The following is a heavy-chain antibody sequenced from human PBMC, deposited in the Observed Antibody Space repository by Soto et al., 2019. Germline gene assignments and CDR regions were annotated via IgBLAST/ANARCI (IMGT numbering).Heavy chain of an antibody. D-gene: IGHD6-13*01. CDR2: ISYDGSNK. CDR3: ARDRLDSSSWYLRTPRTWFDP. CDR1: GFTFSSYA. V-gene: IGHV3-30-3*01. Sequence: QVQLVESGGGVVQPGRSLRLSCAASGFTFSSYAMHWVRQAPGKGLEWVAVISYDGSNKYYADSVKGRFTISRDNSKNTLYLQMNSLRAEDTAVYYCARDRLDSSSWYLRTPRTWFDPWGQGTLVTVSS. J-gene: IGHJ5*02.